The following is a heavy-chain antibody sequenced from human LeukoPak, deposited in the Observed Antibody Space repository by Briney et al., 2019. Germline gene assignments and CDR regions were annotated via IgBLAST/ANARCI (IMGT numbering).Heavy chain of an antibody. CDR3: ARDSSPSALPYMDV. D-gene: IGHD2-2*01. V-gene: IGHV4-59*01. Sequence: SETLSLTCFVSGGSMKNSYWTWIRQAPGKGLEWIGNIDDSGNTNYSPSLKSRVTISLDTSKYRFSLRVTSVTAADTALFFCARDSSPSALPYMDVWGKGTTVTVSS. J-gene: IGHJ6*03. CDR1: GGSMKNSY. CDR2: IDDSGNT.